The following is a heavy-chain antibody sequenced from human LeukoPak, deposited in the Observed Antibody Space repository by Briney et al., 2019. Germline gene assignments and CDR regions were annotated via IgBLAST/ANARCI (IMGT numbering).Heavy chain of an antibody. Sequence: GASVKVSCKASGGTFSSYAISWVRQAPGQVLEWMGRIIPIFGIANYAQKFQGRVTIAADKSTSTAYMELSSLRSEDTAVYYCAIWDYGGNSGSPNSFDPWGQGTLVTVSS. J-gene: IGHJ5*02. CDR1: GGTFSSYA. V-gene: IGHV1-69*04. D-gene: IGHD4-23*01. CDR2: IIPIFGIA. CDR3: AIWDYGGNSGSPNSFDP.